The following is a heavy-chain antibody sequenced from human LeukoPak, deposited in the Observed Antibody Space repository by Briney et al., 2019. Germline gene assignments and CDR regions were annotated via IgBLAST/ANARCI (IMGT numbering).Heavy chain of an antibody. Sequence: GGSLRLSCAASGVTFSSYWMSWVRQAPGKGLEWVANIKEDGSEKYYVDSVKGRFTISRDNAKNSVYLQMNSLRAEDTALYYCAKGAYYYDSSASLRIGFDYWGQGTLVTVSS. CDR3: AKGAYYYDSSASLRIGFDY. D-gene: IGHD3-22*01. J-gene: IGHJ4*02. CDR1: GVTFSSYW. CDR2: IKEDGSEK. V-gene: IGHV3-7*03.